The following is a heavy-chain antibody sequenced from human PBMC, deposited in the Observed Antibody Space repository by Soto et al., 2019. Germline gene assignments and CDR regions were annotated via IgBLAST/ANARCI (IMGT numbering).Heavy chain of an antibody. CDR3: ARDYLVIPHRVIDY. V-gene: IGHV3-20*04. CDR1: GFTFDDYG. J-gene: IGHJ4*02. D-gene: IGHD2-15*01. Sequence: PGGSLRLSCAASGFTFDDYGMSWVRQAPGKGLEWVSGINCNGGSTDYAGSVKGRFTISRDNAKNSLYLQMNSLRADDTAVYYCARDYLVIPHRVIDYWGQGTLVTVSS. CDR2: INCNGGST.